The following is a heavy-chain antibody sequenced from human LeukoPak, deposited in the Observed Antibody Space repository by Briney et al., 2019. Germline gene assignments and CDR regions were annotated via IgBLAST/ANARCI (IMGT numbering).Heavy chain of an antibody. Sequence: PGGSLRLSCAASGFTFSSYSMNWVRQAPGKGLEWVSSISSSSSYIYYADSVKGRFTISRDNSKNTLYLQMNSLRAEDTAVYYCAKGRQQWLVPSLFDYWGQGTLVTVSS. V-gene: IGHV3-21*01. CDR2: ISSSSSYI. J-gene: IGHJ4*02. CDR3: AKGRQQWLVPSLFDY. D-gene: IGHD6-19*01. CDR1: GFTFSSYS.